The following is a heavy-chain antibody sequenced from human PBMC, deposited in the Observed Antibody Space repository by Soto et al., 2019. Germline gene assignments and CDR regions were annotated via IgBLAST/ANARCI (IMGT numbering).Heavy chain of an antibody. CDR1: GFTFDDYT. J-gene: IGHJ6*02. CDR2: ISWDGGST. CDR3: AKDIAAAGRRYYGMDG. V-gene: IGHV3-43*01. D-gene: IGHD6-13*01. Sequence: EVQLVESGGVVVQPGGSLRLSCAASGFTFDDYTMHWVRQAPGKGLEWVSLISWDGGSTYYADSVKGRFTISRDNSKNSLYLQMNSLRTEDTALYYCAKDIAAAGRRYYGMDGWGQGTTVTVSS.